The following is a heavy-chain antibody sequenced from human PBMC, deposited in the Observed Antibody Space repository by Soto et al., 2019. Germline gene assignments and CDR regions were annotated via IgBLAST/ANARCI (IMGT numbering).Heavy chain of an antibody. CDR3: ARDTVDDYILLTPVY. J-gene: IGHJ4*02. Sequence: QVQLVQSGAEVKKPGSSVKVSCKASGGTFSSYTISWVRQAPGQGLEWMGRIIPILGIANYAQKFQGRVTITADKSTSTAYMELSSLRSEDTAVYYCARDTVDDYILLTPVYWGQGTLVTLSS. V-gene: IGHV1-69*08. CDR1: GGTFSSYT. D-gene: IGHD3-16*01. CDR2: IIPILGIA.